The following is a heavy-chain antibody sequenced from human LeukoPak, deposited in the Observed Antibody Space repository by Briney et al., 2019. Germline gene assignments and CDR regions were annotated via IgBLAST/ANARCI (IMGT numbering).Heavy chain of an antibody. CDR3: ARHYDSSGYSLTAFDY. V-gene: IGHV1-69*05. CDR2: IIPIFGTA. CDR1: GGTFSSYA. J-gene: IGHJ4*02. D-gene: IGHD3-22*01. Sequence: SVKVSCKASGGTFSSYAVSSVRQAPGQGLEWMGGIIPIFGTANYAQKFQGRVTITTDESTSTAYMELSSLRSEDTAVYYCARHYDSSGYSLTAFDYWGQGTLVTVSS.